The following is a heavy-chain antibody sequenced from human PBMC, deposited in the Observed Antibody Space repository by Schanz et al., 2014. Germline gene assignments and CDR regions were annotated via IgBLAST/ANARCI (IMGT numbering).Heavy chain of an antibody. CDR2: IIPILDKT. CDR3: ARDGEAAAGCDY. J-gene: IGHJ4*02. D-gene: IGHD6-13*01. V-gene: IGHV1-69*04. Sequence: QVQLVQSAPEVKKPGASVKVSCKASGYSFTTYGLNWVRQAPGQGLEWMGRIIPILDKTNYAQKFQGRVTMTADKSTSTVYMEVSGLRSEDTAVYDCARDGEAAAGCDYWGQGTLXTVSS. CDR1: GYSFTTYG.